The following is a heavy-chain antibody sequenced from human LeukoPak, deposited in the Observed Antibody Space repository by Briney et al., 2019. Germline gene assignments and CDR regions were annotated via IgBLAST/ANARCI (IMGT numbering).Heavy chain of an antibody. Sequence: PGRSLRLSCAASGFTFSSYAMHWVRQAPGKGLEWAAVISYDGSNKFYADSVKGRFTISRDNSKNTLFLQMNSLRAEGTAVYYCARDRSQRAYSYGPDGEWGQGTLVTVSS. CDR3: ARDRSQRAYSYGPDGE. D-gene: IGHD5-18*01. CDR1: GFTFSSYA. J-gene: IGHJ1*01. CDR2: ISYDGSNK. V-gene: IGHV3-30*01.